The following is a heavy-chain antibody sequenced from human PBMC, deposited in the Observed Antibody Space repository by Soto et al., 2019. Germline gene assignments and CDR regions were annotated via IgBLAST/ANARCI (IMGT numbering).Heavy chain of an antibody. CDR3: ARTTYNDLFISDC. CDR2: ISYTGKT. Sequence: QFQLQESGPGLVKPSQTLSLTCSVSGASINSANNYWSWIRQLPGKGLEWIGCISYTGKTYYNPPHKSRVTISVDTSENLFSLNLTSVAAADTGVYYCARTTYNDLFISDCWGPGTLVTVSS. J-gene: IGHJ4*02. CDR1: GASINSANNY. V-gene: IGHV4-31*03. D-gene: IGHD3-9*01.